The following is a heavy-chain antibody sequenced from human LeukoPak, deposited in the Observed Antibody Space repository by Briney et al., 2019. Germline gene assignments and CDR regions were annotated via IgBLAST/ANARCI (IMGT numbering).Heavy chain of an antibody. CDR1: GYSISSGYY. J-gene: IGHJ3*02. D-gene: IGHD3-22*01. Sequence: SETLSLTCTVSGYSISSGYYWGRIRQPPGKGLEWIGSIYHSGSTYYNPSLKSRVTISVDTSKNQFSLKLSSVTAADTAVYYCARAPTYYYDSSGFTPAYAFDIWGQGTMVTVSS. CDR2: IYHSGST. V-gene: IGHV4-38-2*02. CDR3: ARAPTYYYDSSGFTPAYAFDI.